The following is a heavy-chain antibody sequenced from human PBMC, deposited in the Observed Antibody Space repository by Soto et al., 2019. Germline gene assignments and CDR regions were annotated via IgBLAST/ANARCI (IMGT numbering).Heavy chain of an antibody. CDR2: VYSGGTI. Sequence: GSLRLSCAASGFTVSSNYMSWVRQAPGKGLEWVAVVYSGGTIYYADSVKDRFTVSRDFPKNTLSLQMDSLRAEDTAVYYCSRPYDTAHYGMVVWGQGTTVTVSS. CDR3: SRPYDTAHYGMVV. CDR1: GFTVSSNY. J-gene: IGHJ6*02. D-gene: IGHD3-22*01. V-gene: IGHV3-66*01.